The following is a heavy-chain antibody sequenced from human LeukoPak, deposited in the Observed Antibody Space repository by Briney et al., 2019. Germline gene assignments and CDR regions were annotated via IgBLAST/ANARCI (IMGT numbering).Heavy chain of an antibody. CDR2: ISYDGSNK. CDR1: GFTFSSYG. Sequence: PGRSLRLSCAASGFTFSSYGMHWVRQAPGKGLEWVAVISYDGSNKYYADSVKGRFTISRDNSKNTLYLQMNSLRAEDTAVYYCAKDFHDGFDSWGQGTLVTVSS. V-gene: IGHV3-30*18. D-gene: IGHD1-1*01. CDR3: AKDFHDGFDS. J-gene: IGHJ4*02.